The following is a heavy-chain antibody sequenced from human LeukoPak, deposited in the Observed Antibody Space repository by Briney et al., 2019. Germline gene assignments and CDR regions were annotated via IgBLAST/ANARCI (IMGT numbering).Heavy chain of an antibody. CDR2: ISSSSSYI. V-gene: IGHV3-21*01. CDR1: GFTFDDFDDYG. J-gene: IGHJ4*02. Sequence: GGSLRLSCAASGFTFDDFDDYGMNWVRQAPGKGLEWVSSISSSSSYIYYADSVKGRFTTSRDNAKNSLYLQMNSLRAEDTAVYYCARDFPLFGAVVVPAAIAHDYWGQGTLVTVSS. D-gene: IGHD2-2*01. CDR3: ARDFPLFGAVVVPAAIAHDY.